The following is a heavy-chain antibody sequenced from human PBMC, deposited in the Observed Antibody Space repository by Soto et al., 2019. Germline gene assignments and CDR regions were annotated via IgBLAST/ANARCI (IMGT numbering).Heavy chain of an antibody. CDR1: GFSFNSFN. Sequence: VVSLRLSWLASGFSFNSFNMNCIRRAPGRGLEWVASISVSGDNIYYGDSVQGRFTISRDNSKRSVFLDLSSLRVEDTAVYYCARDLGLLKRLFDYWCQGTLVTVS. CDR2: ISVSGDNI. V-gene: IGHV3-21*01. J-gene: IGHJ4*02. CDR3: ARDLGLLKRLFDY. D-gene: IGHD3-16*01.